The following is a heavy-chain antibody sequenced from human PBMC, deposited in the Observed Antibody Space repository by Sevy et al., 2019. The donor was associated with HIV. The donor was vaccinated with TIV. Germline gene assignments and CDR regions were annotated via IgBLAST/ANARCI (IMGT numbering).Heavy chain of an antibody. D-gene: IGHD2-8*02. V-gene: IGHV1-18*01. CDR3: VRGPVGAYGIWFDP. CDR2: ISADNGNT. CDR1: GYTFTSYG. Sequence: ASVKVSCKASGYTFTSYGISWVRQAPGQRLEWMGWISADNGNTNYAQKLQGRVTMTTDTSTSTAYMELRSLRSDDTAVYYCVRGPVGAYGIWFDPWGQGTLVTVSS. J-gene: IGHJ5*02.